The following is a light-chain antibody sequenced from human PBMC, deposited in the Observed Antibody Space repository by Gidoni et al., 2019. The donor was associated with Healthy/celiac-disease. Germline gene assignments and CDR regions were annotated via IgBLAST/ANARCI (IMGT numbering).Light chain of an antibody. V-gene: IGKV4-1*01. Sequence: SVITQAADSLPVSLGGRATINCKSSQSVLYNSNNKNYLAWYQQKPGQPPKLLIYWASDRDYGVPDRFSGSGSGTDFTLTISSLQAEDVAVYYCQQYYSTPLTFGHGTKVDIK. CDR2: WAS. CDR3: QQYYSTPLT. CDR1: QSVLYNSNNKNY. J-gene: IGKJ3*01.